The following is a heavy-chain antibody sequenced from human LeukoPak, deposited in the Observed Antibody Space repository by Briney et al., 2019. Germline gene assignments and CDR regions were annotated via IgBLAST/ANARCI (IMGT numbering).Heavy chain of an antibody. CDR3: AGGESKVYYYYYMDV. D-gene: IGHD3-16*01. Sequence: SVKVSCKASGGTFSSYAISWVRQAPGQGLEWMGGIIPIFGTANYAQKFQGRVTITADKSTSTAYMELSSLRSEDTAVYYCAGGESKVYYYYYMDVWGKGTTVTVSS. CDR2: IIPIFGTA. CDR1: GGTFSSYA. V-gene: IGHV1-69*06. J-gene: IGHJ6*03.